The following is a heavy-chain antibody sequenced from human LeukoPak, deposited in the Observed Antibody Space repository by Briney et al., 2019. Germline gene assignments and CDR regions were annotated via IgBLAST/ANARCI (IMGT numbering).Heavy chain of an antibody. Sequence: GASVKVSCKASGYTFTSYYIHWVRQAPGQGLEWMGLINPSGGSTNYAQKFQGRVTMTRDTSISTAYMELSRLRSDDTAVYYCARAGAARHPYYYYYMDVWGKGTTVTVSS. CDR2: INPSGGST. CDR1: GYTFTSYY. D-gene: IGHD6-6*01. J-gene: IGHJ6*03. V-gene: IGHV1-2*02. CDR3: ARAGAARHPYYYYYMDV.